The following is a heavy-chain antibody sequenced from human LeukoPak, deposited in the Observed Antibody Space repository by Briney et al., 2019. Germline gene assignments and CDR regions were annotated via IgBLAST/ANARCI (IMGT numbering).Heavy chain of an antibody. CDR3: ARELVVVPAAMRDDYYYYGMDV. D-gene: IGHD2-2*01. V-gene: IGHV3-74*01. CDR2: LPPDELDI. Sequence: QPGGSLRLSCAASGFTFTNYWMHWVRQAPGMGLVWVSRLPPDELDIIYADSVKGRFTISRDNAKNTLYLQMNSLRAEGTAVYYCARELVVVPAAMRDDYYYYGMDVWGQGTTVTVSS. J-gene: IGHJ6*02. CDR1: GFTFTNYW.